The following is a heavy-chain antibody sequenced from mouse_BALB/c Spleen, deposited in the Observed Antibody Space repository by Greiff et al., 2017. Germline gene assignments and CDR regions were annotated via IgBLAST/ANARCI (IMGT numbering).Heavy chain of an antibody. CDR1: GFTFSSFG. CDR3: ARSHYRYDDGVAY. CDR2: ISSGSSTI. V-gene: IGHV5-17*02. D-gene: IGHD2-14*01. J-gene: IGHJ3*01. Sequence: VESGGGLVQPGGSRKLSCAASGFTFSSFGMHWVRQAPEKGLEWVAYISSGSSTIYYADTVKGRFTISRDNPKNTLFLQMTSLRSEDTAMYYCARSHYRYDDGVAYWGQGTLVTVSA.